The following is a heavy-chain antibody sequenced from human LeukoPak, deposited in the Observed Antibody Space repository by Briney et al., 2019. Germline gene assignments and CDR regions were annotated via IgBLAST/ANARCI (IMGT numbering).Heavy chain of an antibody. V-gene: IGHV4-39*01. CDR1: GGSISSGGYY. CDR2: IYYSGST. D-gene: IGHD2-2*01. CDR3: ARHSDYQLPSN. J-gene: IGHJ4*02. Sequence: SETLSLTCTVSGGSISSGGYYWSWIRQHPGKGLEWIGSIYYSGSTYYNPSLKSRVTISVDTSKNQFSLKLSSVTAADTAVYYCARHSDYQLPSNWGQGTLVTVSS.